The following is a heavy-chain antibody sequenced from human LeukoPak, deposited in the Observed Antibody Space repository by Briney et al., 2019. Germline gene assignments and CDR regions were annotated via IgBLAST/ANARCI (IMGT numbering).Heavy chain of an antibody. J-gene: IGHJ4*02. CDR3: ARGPLTYYYASGSYYSN. Sequence: SETLSLTCAVSGGSLSGFYWSWIRQPPGKGLEWIGDVSHSGRTNYNPVLRSQVAVSVDMSKKQFSLNLSSVTAADTAVYYCARGPLTYYYASGSYYSNWGQGTLVTVSS. V-gene: IGHV4-34*01. CDR1: GGSLSGFY. CDR2: VSHSGRT. D-gene: IGHD3-10*01.